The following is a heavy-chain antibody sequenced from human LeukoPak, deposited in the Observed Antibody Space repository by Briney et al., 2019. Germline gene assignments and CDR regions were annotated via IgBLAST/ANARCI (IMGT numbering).Heavy chain of an antibody. CDR1: GFSFSVYW. J-gene: IGHJ4*02. D-gene: IGHD3-10*01. CDR3: ARDLGFAWFGGEEFDY. CDR2: IKTDGSIT. V-gene: IGHV3-74*01. Sequence: QPGGSLRLSCAASGFSFSVYWMHWVRQAPGKGPVWVSRIKTDGSITDYADSVKGRFTISRDNAKNTLYPQMNSLRAEDTAVYYCARDLGFAWFGGEEFDYWGQGTLVTVSS.